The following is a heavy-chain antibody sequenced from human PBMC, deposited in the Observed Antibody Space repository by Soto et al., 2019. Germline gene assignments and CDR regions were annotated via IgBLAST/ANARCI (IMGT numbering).Heavy chain of an antibody. D-gene: IGHD6-13*01. V-gene: IGHV3-30-3*01. Sequence: QVRLEESGGGVVQPGASRRLSCVASRFTFSDYALHWVRQAPGKGLEWAAFLSFDGTKKFYADSVKGRFTISRDNSKNTRYLQMNALGPADTAVYYCARLLAGRHRYGIAASDYWGQGTLVTVSS. CDR1: RFTFSDYA. CDR3: ARLLAGRHRYGIAASDY. CDR2: LSFDGTKK. J-gene: IGHJ4*02.